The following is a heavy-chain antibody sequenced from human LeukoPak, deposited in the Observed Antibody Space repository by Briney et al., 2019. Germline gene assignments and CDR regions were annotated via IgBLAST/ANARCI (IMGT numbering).Heavy chain of an antibody. D-gene: IGHD5-18*01. CDR2: ISAYNGNT. CDR3: ARVRRLGYSYGSVYY. V-gene: IGHV1-18*01. J-gene: IGHJ4*02. CDR1: GYTFTSYG. Sequence: GASVKVSCKASGYTFTSYGISWVRQAPGQGLEWMGWISAYNGNTNYAQKLQGRVTMTTDTSTSTAYMELRSLRSEDTAVYYCARVRRLGYSYGSVYYWGQGTLVTVSS.